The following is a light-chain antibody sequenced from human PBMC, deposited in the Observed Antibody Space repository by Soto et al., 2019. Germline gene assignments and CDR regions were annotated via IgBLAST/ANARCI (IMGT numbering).Light chain of an antibody. CDR2: GAS. Sequence: DIPMTQSPSAMSASVGDRVTITWRASQGIDNYVAWFQQKPGQGPKRLIYGASNLQSGVPPRFSGSGSETEFTLTISNLQPEDIATDYCLQHNAYPFTFGQGTKLEIK. CDR1: QGIDNY. V-gene: IGKV1-17*03. CDR3: LQHNAYPFT. J-gene: IGKJ2*01.